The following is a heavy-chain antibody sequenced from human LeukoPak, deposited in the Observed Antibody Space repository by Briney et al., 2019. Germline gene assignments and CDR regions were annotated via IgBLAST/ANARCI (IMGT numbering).Heavy chain of an antibody. J-gene: IGHJ6*03. V-gene: IGHV3-48*01. CDR3: ARGLSAAGYYYMDV. D-gene: IGHD6-25*01. CDR2: ISSGSGTI. Sequence: GGSLRLSCAASGFTFSRYSMNWVRQAPGKGLEWVSYISSGSGTIYYADSVKGRFTISRDNAKNPLYLLMNSLRAEDTAVYYCARGLSAAGYYYMDVWGKGTTVTVSS. CDR1: GFTFSRYS.